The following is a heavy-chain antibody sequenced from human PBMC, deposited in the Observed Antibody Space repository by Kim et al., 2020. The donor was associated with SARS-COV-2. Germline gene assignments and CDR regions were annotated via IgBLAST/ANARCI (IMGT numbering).Heavy chain of an antibody. CDR1: GYTFTSYY. J-gene: IGHJ6*02. Sequence: ASVKVSCKASGYTFTSYYMHWVRQAPGQGLEWMGIINPSGGSTSYAQKFQGRVTMTRDTSTSTVYMELSSLRSEDTAVYYCARVWAVAGYYYYGMDVWGQGPTVTVSS. V-gene: IGHV1-46*01. CDR3: ARVWAVAGYYYYGMDV. D-gene: IGHD6-19*01. CDR2: INPSGGST.